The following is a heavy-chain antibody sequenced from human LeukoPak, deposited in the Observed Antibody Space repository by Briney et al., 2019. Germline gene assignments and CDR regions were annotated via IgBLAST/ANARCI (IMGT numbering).Heavy chain of an antibody. Sequence: SVKVSCKASGGTFSSYAISWVRQAPGQGLEWMGGIIPIFGTANYAQKFQGRVTITTDESTSTAYMELSSLRSEDTAVYYCARSGLLWFGEPSGSWFDPWGQGTLVTVSS. CDR2: IIPIFGTA. J-gene: IGHJ5*02. D-gene: IGHD3-10*01. V-gene: IGHV1-69*05. CDR1: GGTFSSYA. CDR3: ARSGLLWFGEPSGSWFDP.